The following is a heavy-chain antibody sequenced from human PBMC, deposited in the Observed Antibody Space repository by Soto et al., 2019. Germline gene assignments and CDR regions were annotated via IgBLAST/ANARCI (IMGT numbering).Heavy chain of an antibody. Sequence: GGSLRLSCAASGFTFDDYAMHWVRQAPGKGLEWVSGISWNSGSIGYADSVKGRFTISRDNAKNSLYLQMNSLRAEDTALYYCAKGARKRWLLGTSFDYWGQGTLVTAPQ. CDR3: AKGARKRWLLGTSFDY. D-gene: IGHD1-26*01. J-gene: IGHJ4*02. CDR1: GFTFDDYA. V-gene: IGHV3-9*01. CDR2: ISWNSGSI.